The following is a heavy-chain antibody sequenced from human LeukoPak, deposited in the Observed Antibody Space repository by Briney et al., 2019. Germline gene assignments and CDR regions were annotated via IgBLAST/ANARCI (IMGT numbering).Heavy chain of an antibody. J-gene: IGHJ5*02. D-gene: IGHD3-16*01. CDR2: IYYSGST. V-gene: IGHV4-30-4*08. CDR3: ARDSGPGGMITFGGARRWFDP. CDR1: GGSISSGDYY. Sequence: SETLSLTCTVSGGSISSGDYYWSWIRQPPGKGLEWIGYIYYSGSTYYNPSLKSRVTISVDTSKNQFSLKLSSVTAADTAVYYCARDSGPGGMITFGGARRWFDPWGQGTLVTVSS.